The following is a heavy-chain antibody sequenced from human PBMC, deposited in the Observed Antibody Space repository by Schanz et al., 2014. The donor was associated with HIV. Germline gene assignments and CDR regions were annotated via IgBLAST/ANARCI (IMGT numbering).Heavy chain of an antibody. CDR1: GFTVSSNY. Sequence: EVQLLESGGRLVQPGGSLRLSCAASGFTVSSNYMSWVRQAPGKGLEWVSVIYSGGSTYYADSVKGRFTISRDNSKNTLYLQMNSLRAEDTAVYYCARDSVAATGTGYYYGMDVWGQGTTVTVSS. J-gene: IGHJ6*02. V-gene: IGHV3-53*01. CDR3: ARDSVAATGTGYYYGMDV. D-gene: IGHD6-13*01. CDR2: IYSGGST.